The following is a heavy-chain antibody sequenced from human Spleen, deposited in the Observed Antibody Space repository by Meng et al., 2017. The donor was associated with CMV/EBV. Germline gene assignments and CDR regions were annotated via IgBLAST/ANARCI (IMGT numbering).Heavy chain of an antibody. Sequence: GGSLRLSCAASGFTFSSYAMHWVRQAPGKGLEWVAVISYGGSNKYYADSVKGRFTISRDNSKNTLYLQMNSLRAEDTAVYYCARADYYDGYGYYFDYWGQGTLVTVSS. V-gene: IGHV3-30-3*01. CDR2: ISYGGSNK. D-gene: IGHD3-22*01. CDR3: ARADYYDGYGYYFDY. J-gene: IGHJ4*02. CDR1: GFTFSSYA.